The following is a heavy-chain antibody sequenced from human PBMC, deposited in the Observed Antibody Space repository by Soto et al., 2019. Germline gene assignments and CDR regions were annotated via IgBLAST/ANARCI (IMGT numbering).Heavy chain of an antibody. V-gene: IGHV4-38-2*01. J-gene: IGHJ5*02. Sequence: SETLSLTCVVSGYSISRGYYWGWIRQPPGKGLEWIGSIYHSGKTYYNPSLKSRVTLSVDTSKNQFSLKLSSVTAADTAINYCALXTLYFGHSPQYNNWFDPWGQGTLVTVSS. CDR1: GYSISRGYY. CDR3: ALXTLYFGHSPQYNNWFDP. D-gene: IGHD2-8*01. CDR2: IYHSGKT.